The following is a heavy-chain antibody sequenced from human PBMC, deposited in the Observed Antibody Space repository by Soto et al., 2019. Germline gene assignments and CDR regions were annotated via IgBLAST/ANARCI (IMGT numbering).Heavy chain of an antibody. J-gene: IGHJ6*02. Sequence: QVQLVQSGAEAKKPGSSVKVSCKTSGGTFSSYDISWVRQAPGQGLEWMGGIVPLFRTTNYAQKFQGRVTITADTSTYKVYMELSGLRSGDTAVYYCARRGYSSTWSNLLDRSGLDVWGQGTTVTVSS. V-gene: IGHV1-69*06. CDR3: ARRGYSSTWSNLLDRSGLDV. D-gene: IGHD6-13*01. CDR1: GGTFSSYD. CDR2: IVPLFRTT.